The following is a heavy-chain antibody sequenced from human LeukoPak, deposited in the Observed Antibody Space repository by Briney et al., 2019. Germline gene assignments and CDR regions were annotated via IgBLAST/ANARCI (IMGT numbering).Heavy chain of an antibody. Sequence: GGSLRLSCAASGFTFDDYAMHWVRQAPGKGLEWVSGISWNSGSIGYADSVKGRFTISRDNSKNTLYLQMNSLRAEDTAVYYCARDPMTTVVKRSFDYWGQGTLVTVSS. V-gene: IGHV3-9*01. CDR2: ISWNSGSI. CDR3: ARDPMTTVVKRSFDY. CDR1: GFTFDDYA. J-gene: IGHJ4*02. D-gene: IGHD4-23*01.